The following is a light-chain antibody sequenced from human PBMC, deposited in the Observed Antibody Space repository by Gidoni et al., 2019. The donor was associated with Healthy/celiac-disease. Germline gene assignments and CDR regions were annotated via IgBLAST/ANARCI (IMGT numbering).Light chain of an antibody. J-gene: IGKJ4*01. CDR3: QQYNSYYLT. V-gene: IGKV1-5*01. CDR1: QSISSL. Sequence: DIQMTQSPSTLSASVGERVTITRRASQSISSLLAWYQQKPGKATKLMIYDASSLESGVPSRFSGSGSGTEFTLTISSLQHDYFATYYCQQYNSYYLTFGGGTKVEIK. CDR2: DAS.